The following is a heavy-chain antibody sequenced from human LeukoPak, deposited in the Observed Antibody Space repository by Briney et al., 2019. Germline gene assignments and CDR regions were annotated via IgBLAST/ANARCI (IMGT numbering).Heavy chain of an antibody. V-gene: IGHV3-23*01. Sequence: GGSLRLSCAASGFTFREYSMSWVRQAPGKGLEWVSNIRSNGGDTYYTDSVKGRFTISRDNSKNTLYLEMNSLRAGDTAVYYCAKGGYTTWFQPWCQGTLVTVSS. CDR3: AKGGYTTWFQP. CDR1: GFTFREYS. D-gene: IGHD2-15*01. J-gene: IGHJ5*02. CDR2: IRSNGGDT.